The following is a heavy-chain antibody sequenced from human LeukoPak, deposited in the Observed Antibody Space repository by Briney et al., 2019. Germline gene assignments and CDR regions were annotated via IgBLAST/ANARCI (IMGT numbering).Heavy chain of an antibody. V-gene: IGHV3-30-3*01. Sequence: GGSLRLSCAASGFTFSSYAMHWVRQAPGKGLEWVAVISYDGSNKYYADSVKGRFTISRDNSKNTLYLQMNSLRAEDTAVYYCARGEVLRYFGWLPEGDAFDIWGQGTMVTVSS. J-gene: IGHJ3*02. CDR2: ISYDGSNK. D-gene: IGHD3-9*01. CDR3: ARGEVLRYFGWLPEGDAFDI. CDR1: GFTFSSYA.